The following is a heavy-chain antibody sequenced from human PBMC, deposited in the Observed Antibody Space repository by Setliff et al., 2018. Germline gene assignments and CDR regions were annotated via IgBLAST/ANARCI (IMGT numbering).Heavy chain of an antibody. D-gene: IGHD3-10*01. Sequence: PSETLSLTCTVSGASISANHYWGWIRQTPGKGLEWIGSISYGGNTYYDPSLKSRVTIFADTSRNQFSVQLSSVTAADTAVYYCARHVGARSRGYNYYYYFMDVWGKGTTVTVSS. CDR1: GASISANHY. V-gene: IGHV4-39*01. J-gene: IGHJ6*03. CDR2: ISYGGNT. CDR3: ARHVGARSRGYNYYYYFMDV.